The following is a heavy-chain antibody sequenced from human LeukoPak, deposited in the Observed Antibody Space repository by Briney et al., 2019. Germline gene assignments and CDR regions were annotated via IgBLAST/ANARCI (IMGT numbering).Heavy chain of an antibody. CDR2: INGGGVNT. J-gene: IGHJ4*02. CDR3: AKDLYSNYGPADY. V-gene: IGHV3-23*01. CDR1: GGSISSNN. Sequence: PSGTLSLTCAVSGGSISSNNWWSWVRQPPGKGLEWVSTINGGGVNTHYADSVGGRFTISRDNSKNTLFLQMNSLRDEDTAVYYCAKDLYSNYGPADYWGQGNLVTVSS. D-gene: IGHD4-11*01.